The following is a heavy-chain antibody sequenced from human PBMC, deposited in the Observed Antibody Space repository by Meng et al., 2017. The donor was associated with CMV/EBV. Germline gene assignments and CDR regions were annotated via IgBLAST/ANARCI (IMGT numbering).Heavy chain of an antibody. D-gene: IGHD1-7*01. V-gene: IGHV2-70*20. J-gene: IGHJ6*02. CDR3: ARLRITGTTSGYYYYYGMDV. Sequence: SGPTLVTPTQTLTLTCSFSGFPLSTSGMWVSWVRQPPGKALEWLALIDWDADKYYSTYLKTSLTISKDTSKNQVVLTMTNMDPVDTATYYCARLRITGTTSGYYYYYGMDVWGQGTTVTVSS. CDR2: IDWDADK. CDR1: GFPLSTSGMW.